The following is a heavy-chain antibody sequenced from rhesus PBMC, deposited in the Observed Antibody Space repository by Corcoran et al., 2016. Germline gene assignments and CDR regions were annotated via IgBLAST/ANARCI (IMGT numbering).Heavy chain of an antibody. CDR1: GGSISNDW. J-gene: IGHJ2*01. D-gene: IGHD2-33*01. CDR2: IHGSVRYH. CDR3: ARDLSADSQWHLDL. Sequence: QVQLQESGPGLVKPLDTLSLTCAVSGGSISNDWWNWVRQSPGKGLEWIGSIHGSVRYHDFNSSLKSRVTRSGVTARNQISLKGNSITAADAAIYYCARDLSADSQWHLDLWGPGTPITISS. V-gene: IGHV4S11*01.